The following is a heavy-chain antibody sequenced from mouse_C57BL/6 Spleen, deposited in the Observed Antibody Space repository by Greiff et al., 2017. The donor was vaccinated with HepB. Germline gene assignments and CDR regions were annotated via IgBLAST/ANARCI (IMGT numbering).Heavy chain of an antibody. D-gene: IGHD2-4*01. J-gene: IGHJ4*01. CDR1: GYTFTSYW. V-gene: IGHV1-64*01. CDR3: ARNRDDYDEAMDY. Sequence: VQLQQSGAELVKPGASVKLSCKASGYTFTSYWMHWVKQRPGQGLEWIGMIHPNSGSTNYNEKFKSKATLTVDKSSSTAYMQLSSLTSEDSAVYYCARNRDDYDEAMDYWGQGTSVTVSS. CDR2: IHPNSGST.